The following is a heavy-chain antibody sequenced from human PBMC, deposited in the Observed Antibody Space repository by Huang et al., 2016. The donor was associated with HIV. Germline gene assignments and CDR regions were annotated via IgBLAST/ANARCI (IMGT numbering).Heavy chain of an antibody. D-gene: IGHD3-22*01. CDR1: GYAFTSYY. V-gene: IGHV1-46*01. CDR3: ARDRDFYDSSGYWGFNYFDY. Sequence: QVQLVQSGAEVKKPGASVKVSCKASGYAFTSYYMQWVRQAPGQGLEWMGISNPSDGSTSYAQKFQCRVTTTSDTSTNTVFMELSSLRSEDTAVYYCARDRDFYDSSGYWGFNYFDYWGQGTLVTVSS. CDR2: SNPSDGST. J-gene: IGHJ4*02.